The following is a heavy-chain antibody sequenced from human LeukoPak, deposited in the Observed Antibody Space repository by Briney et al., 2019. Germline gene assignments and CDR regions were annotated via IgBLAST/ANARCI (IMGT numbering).Heavy chain of an antibody. V-gene: IGHV3-7*05. Sequence: GGSLRLSCAASGFTFSSYWMSWVRQAPGKGLEWMANIKQDGSDKYYVDSVKGRFTISRDNAKNSLYLQMNSLRAEDTAVYYCARSLGYCSAGSCFPFDYWGQGTLVTVSS. J-gene: IGHJ4*02. CDR3: ARSLGYCSAGSCFPFDY. D-gene: IGHD2-15*01. CDR1: GFTFSSYW. CDR2: IKQDGSDK.